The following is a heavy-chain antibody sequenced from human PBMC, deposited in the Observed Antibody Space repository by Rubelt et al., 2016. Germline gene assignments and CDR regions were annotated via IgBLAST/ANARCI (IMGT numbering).Heavy chain of an antibody. J-gene: IGHJ5*02. Sequence: QVQLVQSGAEVKKPGSSVKVSCKASGGTFSSYAISWVRQAPGPGLEWVGRLIPSLGIAIYGQKFQGRVTITADKSTGTAYMELSSLRSEDTAVYYCAREQQLVGGWFDPWGQGTLVTVSS. CDR3: AREQQLVGGWFDP. CDR2: LIPSLGIA. D-gene: IGHD6-13*01. V-gene: IGHV1-69*04. CDR1: GGTFSSYA.